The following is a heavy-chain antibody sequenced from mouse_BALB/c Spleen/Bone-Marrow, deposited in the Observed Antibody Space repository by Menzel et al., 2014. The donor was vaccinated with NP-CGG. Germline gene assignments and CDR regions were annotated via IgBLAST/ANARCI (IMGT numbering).Heavy chain of an antibody. V-gene: IGHV1S29*02. CDR3: ARIYYGYEFTY. J-gene: IGHJ3*01. CDR1: GYTFTDHN. Sequence: VQLQQPGPELLKPGASVKISCKASGYTFTDHNMHWVKQSHGKSLEWIGYIYPYNGVTAYNQKFKSKATLTVDNSSSTAYMEFRSLTSEDSAVYYCARIYYGYEFTYWGQGTLVTVSA. D-gene: IGHD2-2*01. CDR2: IYPYNGVT.